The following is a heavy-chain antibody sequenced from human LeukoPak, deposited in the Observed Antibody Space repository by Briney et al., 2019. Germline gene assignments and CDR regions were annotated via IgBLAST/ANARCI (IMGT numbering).Heavy chain of an antibody. J-gene: IGHJ4*02. CDR3: ARGPQYSGSYYKY. D-gene: IGHD1-26*01. V-gene: IGHV4-34*01. CDR1: GGSFSGYY. Sequence: SETLSLTCAVYGGSFSGYYWSWIRQPPGKGLEWIGEINHSGGTNYNPSLKSRVTISVDTSKNQFSLKLSSVTAADTAVYYCARGPQYSGSYYKYWGQGTLVTVSS. CDR2: INHSGGT.